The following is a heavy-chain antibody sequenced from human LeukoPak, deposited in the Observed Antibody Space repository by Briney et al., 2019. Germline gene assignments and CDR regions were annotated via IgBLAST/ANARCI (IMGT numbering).Heavy chain of an antibody. J-gene: IGHJ4*02. D-gene: IGHD6-13*01. CDR1: GFTFRSYS. V-gene: IGHV3-48*02. Sequence: GGSLRPSCTASGFTFRSYSMNWVRQAPGKGLEWLSYISSTSSAIYYADSLKGRFTISRDNAKNSLYLQMDSLRDEDTAVYYCARGAGPIDYWGQGTLVTVSS. CDR3: ARGAGPIDY. CDR2: ISSTSSAI.